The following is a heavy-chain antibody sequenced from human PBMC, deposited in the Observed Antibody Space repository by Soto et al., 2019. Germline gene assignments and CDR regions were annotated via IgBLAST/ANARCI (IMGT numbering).Heavy chain of an antibody. CDR3: AKAFGYSPNYGMDV. D-gene: IGHD3-16*01. Sequence: GGSLRLSCAASGFTFSSYAMSWVRQAPGKGLEWVSAISGSGGSTYYADSVKGRFTISRDNSKNTLYLQRNSLRAEDTAVYYCAKAFGYSPNYGMDVWGQGTTVTVSS. V-gene: IGHV3-23*01. CDR2: ISGSGGST. J-gene: IGHJ6*02. CDR1: GFTFSSYA.